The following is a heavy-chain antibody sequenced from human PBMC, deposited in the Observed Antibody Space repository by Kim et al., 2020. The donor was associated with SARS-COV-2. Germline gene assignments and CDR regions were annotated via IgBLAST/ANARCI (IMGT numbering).Heavy chain of an antibody. CDR1: GYTFTSYA. CDR3: ARETSLAYYYYYGMDV. Sequence: ASVKVSCKASGYTFTSYAMHWVRQAPGQRLEWMGWLNAGNGNTKYSQKFQGRVTITRDTSASTAYMELSSLRSEETAVYYCARETSLAYYYYYGMDVWGQ. V-gene: IGHV1-3*01. J-gene: IGHJ6*02. CDR2: LNAGNGNT.